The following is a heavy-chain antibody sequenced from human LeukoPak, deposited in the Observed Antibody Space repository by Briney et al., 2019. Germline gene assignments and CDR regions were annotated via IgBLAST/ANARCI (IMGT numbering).Heavy chain of an antibody. CDR3: ATAVVPAAIRSYYMDV. V-gene: IGHV1-2*02. CDR2: INPNSGGT. J-gene: IGHJ6*03. CDR1: GYTFTGYY. D-gene: IGHD2-2*01. Sequence: ASVKVSCKASGYTFTGYYMHWVRQAPGQGLEWMGWINPNSGGTNYAQKFQGRVTMTRDTSISTAYMELSRLRSDDPAVYYCATAVVPAAIRSYYMDVWGKGTTVTVSS.